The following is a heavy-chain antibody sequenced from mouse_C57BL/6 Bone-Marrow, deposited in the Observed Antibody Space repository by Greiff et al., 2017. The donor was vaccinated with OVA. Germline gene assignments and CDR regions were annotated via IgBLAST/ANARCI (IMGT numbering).Heavy chain of an antibody. Sequence: EVMLVESGGGLVQPGGSMKLSCAASGFTFSDAWMDWVRQSPEKGLEWVAEISNKANNHETYYAESVKGRFTISRDDSKSSVYLQMNSVRAEDTGIYYCTLGRRFAYWGQGTLVTVSA. CDR3: TLGRRFAY. V-gene: IGHV6-6*01. D-gene: IGHD4-1*01. J-gene: IGHJ3*01. CDR1: GFTFSDAW. CDR2: ISNKANNHET.